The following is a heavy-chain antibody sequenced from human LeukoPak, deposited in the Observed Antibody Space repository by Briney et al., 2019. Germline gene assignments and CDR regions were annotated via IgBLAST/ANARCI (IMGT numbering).Heavy chain of an antibody. D-gene: IGHD2-15*01. V-gene: IGHV3-30*02. CDR3: GASPVVAGDY. J-gene: IGHJ4*02. CDR2: IRYDGSNK. CDR1: GFTFSSYG. Sequence: QAGGSLRLSCAASGFTFSSYGMHWVRQAPGKGLEWVAFIRYDGSNKYYADSVKGRFTISRDNSKNTLYLQMNSLRAEDTAVYYCGASPVVAGDYWGQGTLVTVSS.